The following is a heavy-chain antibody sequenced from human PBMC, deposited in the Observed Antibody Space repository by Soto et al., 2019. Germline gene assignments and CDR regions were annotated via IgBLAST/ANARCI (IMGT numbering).Heavy chain of an antibody. D-gene: IGHD6-13*01. V-gene: IGHV4-30-2*01. J-gene: IGHJ6*02. CDR3: ARGLRIAAADYYYYYGMDV. CDR1: GGSISSGGYS. Sequence: QLQLQESGSGLVKPSQTLSLTCAVSGGSISSGGYSWSWIRQPPGKGLEWIAYIYHSGSTNYNPSLKSRVTISVDTSKNQFSLKLSSVTAADTAVYYCARGLRIAAADYYYYYGMDVWGQGTTVTVSS. CDR2: IYHSGST.